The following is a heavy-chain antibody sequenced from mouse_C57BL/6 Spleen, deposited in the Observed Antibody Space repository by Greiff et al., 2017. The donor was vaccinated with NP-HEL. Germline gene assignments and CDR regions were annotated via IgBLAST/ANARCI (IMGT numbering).Heavy chain of an antibody. CDR2: INPYNGGT. CDR1: GYTFTDYY. V-gene: IGHV1-19*01. CDR3: ARGELGRLDY. Sequence: VQLQQSGPVLVKPGASVKMSCKASGYTFTDYYMDWVKQSHGKSLEWIGVINPYNGGTSYNQKFKGKATLTVDKSSSTAYMELNSLTSEDSAVYYCARGELGRLDYWGQGTTLTVSS. D-gene: IGHD4-1*01. J-gene: IGHJ2*01.